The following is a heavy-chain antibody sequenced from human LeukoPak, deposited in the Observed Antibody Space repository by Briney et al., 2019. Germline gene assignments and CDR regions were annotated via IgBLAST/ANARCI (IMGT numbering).Heavy chain of an antibody. CDR2: IYSGGST. CDR1: GVTVSSNY. CDR3: ARGYCSSTSCPHFDY. Sequence: GGSLRLSCAASGVTVSSNYMSWVRQAPGKGLEGVSVIYSGGSTYYADSVKGRFTISRDNSKNTLYLQMNSLRAEDTAVYYCARGYCSSTSCPHFDYWGQGTLVTVSS. D-gene: IGHD2-2*01. J-gene: IGHJ4*02. V-gene: IGHV3-53*01.